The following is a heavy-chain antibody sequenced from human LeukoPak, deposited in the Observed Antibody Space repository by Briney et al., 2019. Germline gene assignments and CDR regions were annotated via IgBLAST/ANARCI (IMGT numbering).Heavy chain of an antibody. CDR3: ARSGVPYDFWSGYHYYFDY. Sequence: GASVKVSCKASGYTFTSYGISWVRQAPGQGLEWMGWISAYNGNTNYARKLQGRVTMTSDTSTSTAYMELRSLRSDDTAVYYCARSGVPYDFWSGYHYYFDYWGQGTLVTVSS. V-gene: IGHV1-18*01. D-gene: IGHD3-3*01. CDR2: ISAYNGNT. CDR1: GYTFTSYG. J-gene: IGHJ4*02.